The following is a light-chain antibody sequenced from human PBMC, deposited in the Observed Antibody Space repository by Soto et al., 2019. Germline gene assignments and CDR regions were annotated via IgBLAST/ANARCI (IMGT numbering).Light chain of an antibody. CDR3: QQYGSSSS. CDR1: QSVSSSY. Sequence: EIVMTQSPATLSVSPGESATLSCRASQSVSSSYLAWYQQKPGQAPRLLIYGASSRATGIPDRFSGSGSGTGFTLTISRLEPEDFAVYYCQQYGSSSSFGQGTKVDIK. J-gene: IGKJ1*01. CDR2: GAS. V-gene: IGKV3-20*01.